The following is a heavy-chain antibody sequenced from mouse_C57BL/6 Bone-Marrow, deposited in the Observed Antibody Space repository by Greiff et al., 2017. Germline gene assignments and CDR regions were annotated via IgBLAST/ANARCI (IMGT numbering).Heavy chain of an antibody. J-gene: IGHJ3*01. V-gene: IGHV1-7*01. D-gene: IGHD2-4*01. CDR1: GYTFTSYW. CDR2: INPSSGYT. CDR3: ARSGDYDGAWFAY. Sequence: QVQLKESGAELAKPGASVKLSCKASGYTFTSYWMHWVKQRPGQGLEWIGYINPSSGYTKYNQKFKDKATLTADKSSSTAYMQLSSLTYADSAVYYCARSGDYDGAWFAYWGQGTLVTVSA.